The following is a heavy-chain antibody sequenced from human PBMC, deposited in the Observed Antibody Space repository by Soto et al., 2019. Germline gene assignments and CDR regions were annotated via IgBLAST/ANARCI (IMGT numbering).Heavy chain of an antibody. Sequence: SQTLSLTSTVSGGSVSSVSYYWSGIRKPPGKGLEWIGYIYYSWSTNYNPSLKSRVTISVDTSKNQFSLKLSSVPAADTAVYYCARGAYCGGDHDLGDDSSGYCFDYWGQGTLVTVYS. D-gene: IGHD2-21*02. CDR1: GGSVSSVSYY. CDR3: ARGAYCGGDHDLGDDSSGYCFDY. V-gene: IGHV4-61*01. J-gene: IGHJ4*02. CDR2: IYYSWST.